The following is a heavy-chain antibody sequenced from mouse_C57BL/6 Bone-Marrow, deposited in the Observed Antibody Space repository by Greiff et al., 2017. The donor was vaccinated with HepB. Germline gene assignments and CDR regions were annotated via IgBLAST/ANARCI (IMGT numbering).Heavy chain of an antibody. CDR2: ISDGGSYT. CDR1: GFTFSSYA. D-gene: IGHD1-1*01. Sequence: EVKLQESGGGLVKPGGSLKLSCAASGFTFSSYAMSWVRQTPEKRLEWVATISDGGSYTYYPDNVKGRFTISRDNAKNNLYLQMSHLKSEDTAMYYCARDERYYGREFAYWGQGTLVTVSA. V-gene: IGHV5-4*01. J-gene: IGHJ3*01. CDR3: ARDERYYGREFAY.